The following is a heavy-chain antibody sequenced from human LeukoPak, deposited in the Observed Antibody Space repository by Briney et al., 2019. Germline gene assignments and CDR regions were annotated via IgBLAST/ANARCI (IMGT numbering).Heavy chain of an antibody. V-gene: IGHV1-69*01. J-gene: IGHJ6*03. D-gene: IGHD1-26*01. Sequence: ASVKVSCKASGGTFSSYAISWVRQAPGQGLEWMGGINPIFGTANYAQKFQGRVTITADESTSTAYMELSSLRSEDTAVYYCARDRSGSYSYYYYYMDVWGKGTTVTVSS. CDR2: INPIFGTA. CDR1: GGTFSSYA. CDR3: ARDRSGSYSYYYYYMDV.